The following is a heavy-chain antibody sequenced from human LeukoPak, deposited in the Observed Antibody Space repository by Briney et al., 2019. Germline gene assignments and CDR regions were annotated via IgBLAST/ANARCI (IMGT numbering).Heavy chain of an antibody. CDR1: GFTFGDYA. J-gene: IGHJ3*02. D-gene: IGHD1-26*01. V-gene: IGHV3-49*04. CDR3: TRDPRGSYGPDAFDI. Sequence: GRSLRLSCTASGFTFGDYAMSWVRQAPGKGLEWVGFIRSKAYGGTTEYAASVKGRFTTSRDDSKSIAYLQMNSLKTEDTAVYYCTRDPRGSYGPDAFDIWGQGTMVTVSS. CDR2: IRSKAYGGTT.